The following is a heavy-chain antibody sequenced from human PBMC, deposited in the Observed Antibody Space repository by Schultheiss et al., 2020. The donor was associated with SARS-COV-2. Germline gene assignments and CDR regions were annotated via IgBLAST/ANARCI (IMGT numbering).Heavy chain of an antibody. V-gene: IGHV4-59*12. CDR3: ARVGWGYYGMDV. Sequence: SETLSLTCTVSGGSISSYYWSWIRQPPGKGLEWIGYIYYSGSTNYNPSLKSRVTISVDTSKNQFSLKLSSVTAADTAVYYCARVGWGYYGMDVWGQGTTVTVSS. D-gene: IGHD1-26*01. CDR2: IYYSGST. J-gene: IGHJ6*02. CDR1: GGSISSYY.